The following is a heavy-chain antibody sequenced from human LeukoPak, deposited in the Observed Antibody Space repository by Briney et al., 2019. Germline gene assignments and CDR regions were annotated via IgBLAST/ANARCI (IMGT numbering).Heavy chain of an antibody. Sequence: GGPLRLSCAASGIVFSNTAMNWARQSPGRGLEWVSAISGGGERTFYADSLKGRFTISRDNSKNMVYLQMNSLRADDTAIYYCGKDGGQYSSGPEFDPRGQGALVTVSS. D-gene: IGHD6-19*01. CDR1: GIVFSNTA. CDR3: GKDGGQYSSGPEFDP. J-gene: IGHJ5*02. V-gene: IGHV3-23*01. CDR2: ISGGGERT.